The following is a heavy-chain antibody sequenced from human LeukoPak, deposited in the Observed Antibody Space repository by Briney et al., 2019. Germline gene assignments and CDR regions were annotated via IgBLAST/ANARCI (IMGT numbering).Heavy chain of an antibody. Sequence: GESLKISWKGSGYSFTSYWIGWVRQMPGKGLEWMVIIYPGDSDTRYSPSFQGQVTISADKSISTAYLQWSSMKASDTAMYYCARHSLLYYYDSSGSWDYYGMDVWGQGTTVTVSS. CDR3: ARHSLLYYYDSSGSWDYYGMDV. V-gene: IGHV5-51*01. J-gene: IGHJ6*02. CDR1: GYSFTSYW. D-gene: IGHD3-22*01. CDR2: IYPGDSDT.